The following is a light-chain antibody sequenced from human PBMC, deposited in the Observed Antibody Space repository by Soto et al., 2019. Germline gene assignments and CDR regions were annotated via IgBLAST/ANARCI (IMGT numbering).Light chain of an antibody. CDR1: NSNIGSNT. V-gene: IGLV1-44*01. J-gene: IGLJ1*01. Sequence: QSVLTQPPSASGTPGQRVTISCSGSNSNIGSNTVNWYQQLPGTAPKLLIYYDNLRPSGVPDRISGSKSGTSASLAISGLQSDDEADYYCASCDDSLNGRVFRTGTKVT. CDR2: YDN. CDR3: ASCDDSLNGRV.